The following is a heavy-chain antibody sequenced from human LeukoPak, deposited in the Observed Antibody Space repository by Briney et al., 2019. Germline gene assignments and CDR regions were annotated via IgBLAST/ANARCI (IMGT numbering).Heavy chain of an antibody. CDR1: DDSITMYY. CDR3: ARVRVGASNYYYYMDV. Sequence: PSETLFLTCTVSDDSITMYYWSWIRQPPGKGLEWIGYIYYSGSTNYNPSLKSRVTISVDTSKNQFSLKLSSVTAADTAVYYCARVRVGASNYYYYMDVWGKGTTVTISS. V-gene: IGHV4-59*01. D-gene: IGHD1-26*01. CDR2: IYYSGST. J-gene: IGHJ6*03.